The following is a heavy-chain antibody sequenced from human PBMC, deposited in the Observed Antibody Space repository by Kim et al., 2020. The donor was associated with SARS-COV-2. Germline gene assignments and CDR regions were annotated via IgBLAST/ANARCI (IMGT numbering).Heavy chain of an antibody. D-gene: IGHD3-16*02. CDR1: GGSISSYY. V-gene: IGHV4-4*07. CDR3: ARDRDGGVIGTYYYYGMDV. CDR2: IYTSGST. Sequence: SETLSLTCTVSGGSISSYYWSWIRQPAGKGLEWIGRIYTSGSTNYNPSLKSRVTMSVDTSKNQFSLKLSSVTAADTAVYYCARDRDGGVIGTYYYYGMDVWGQGTTVTVSS. J-gene: IGHJ6*02.